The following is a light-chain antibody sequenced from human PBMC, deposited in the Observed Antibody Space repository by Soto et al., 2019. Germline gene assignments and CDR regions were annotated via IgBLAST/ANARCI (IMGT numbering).Light chain of an antibody. V-gene: IGKV3-20*01. CDR3: QQYGLSPRT. J-gene: IGKJ1*01. CDR1: QSVSSSY. Sequence: EIVLTQSPGTLSLSPGERATLSCRASQSVSSSYLAWYQQKPGQAPRLFIYAASIRATGIPDRFSGSGSGTDFTLTISSLEPEDFAVYYCQQYGLSPRTFGRGTKVGIK. CDR2: AAS.